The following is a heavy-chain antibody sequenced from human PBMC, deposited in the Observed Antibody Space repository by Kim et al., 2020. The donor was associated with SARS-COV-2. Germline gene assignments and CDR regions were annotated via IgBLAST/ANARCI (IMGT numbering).Heavy chain of an antibody. CDR3: ARGKAWAGRRWFDP. V-gene: IGHV4-34*01. J-gene: IGHJ5*02. CDR2: INHSGST. CDR1: GGSFSGYY. D-gene: IGHD6-19*01. Sequence: SETLSLTCAVYGGSFSGYYWSWIRQPPGKGLEWIGEINHSGSTNYNPSLKSRVTISVDTSKNQFSLKLSSVTAADTAVYYCARGKAWAGRRWFDPWGQGT.